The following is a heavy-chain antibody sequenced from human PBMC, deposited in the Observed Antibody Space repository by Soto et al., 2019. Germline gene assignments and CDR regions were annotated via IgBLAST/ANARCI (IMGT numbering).Heavy chain of an antibody. V-gene: IGHV4-39*01. CDR1: GGSISSSSYY. D-gene: IGHD5-12*01. J-gene: IGHJ3*02. CDR2: IYYSGST. CDR3: ARHGQSGDSGAFDI. Sequence: ETLSLTCTVSGGSISSSSYYWGWIRQPPGKGLEWIGSIYYSGSTYYNPSLKSRVTISVDTSKNQFSLKLSSVTAADTAVYYCARHGQSGDSGAFDIWGQGTMVTVSS.